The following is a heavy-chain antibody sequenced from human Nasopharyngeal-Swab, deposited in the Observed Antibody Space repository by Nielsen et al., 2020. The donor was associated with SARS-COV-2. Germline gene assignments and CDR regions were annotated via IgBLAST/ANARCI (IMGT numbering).Heavy chain of an antibody. CDR1: GFTFSSYS. CDR2: ISSSSSTI. CDR3: ARDPGYSSSWYYNWFDP. V-gene: IGHV3-48*02. J-gene: IGHJ5*02. Sequence: GESLKISCAASGFTFSSYSMNWVRQAPGKGLEWVSSISSSSSTIYYADSVKGRFTISRDNAKNSLYLQMNSLRDEDTAVYYCARDPGYSSSWYYNWFDPWGQGTLVTVSS. D-gene: IGHD6-13*01.